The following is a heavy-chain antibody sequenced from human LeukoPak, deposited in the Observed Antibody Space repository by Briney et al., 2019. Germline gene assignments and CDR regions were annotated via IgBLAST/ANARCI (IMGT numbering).Heavy chain of an antibody. CDR3: ARPTPGPWGSGRPNDAFDI. CDR1: GGSISSYY. V-gene: IGHV4-59*01. D-gene: IGHD3-16*01. J-gene: IGHJ3*02. Sequence: SETLSLTCTVSGGSISSYYWSWIRQPPGKGLEWIGYIYYSGSTNYNPSLKSRVTISVDTSKNQFSLKLSSVTAADTAVYYCARPTPGPWGSGRPNDAFDIWGQGTVVTVSS. CDR2: IYYSGST.